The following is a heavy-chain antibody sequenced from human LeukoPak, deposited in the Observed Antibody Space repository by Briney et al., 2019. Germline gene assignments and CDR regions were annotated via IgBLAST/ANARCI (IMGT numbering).Heavy chain of an antibody. J-gene: IGHJ4*02. CDR2: FDPEDGET. D-gene: IGHD3-9*01. CDR3: ATHHVQRYFDWQDY. CDR1: GYTLTELS. V-gene: IGHV1-24*01. Sequence: ASVKVSCKVSGYTLTELSMHWVRQAPGKGLEWMGGFDPEDGETIYAQKFQGSVTMTEDTSTDTAYMELSSLRSEDTAVYYCATHHVQRYFDWQDYWGQGTLVTVSS.